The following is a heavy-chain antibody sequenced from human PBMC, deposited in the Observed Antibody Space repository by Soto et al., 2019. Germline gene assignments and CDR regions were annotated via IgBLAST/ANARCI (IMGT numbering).Heavy chain of an antibody. CDR3: AAGSSWYFGQFDY. CDR2: ISGSGGST. J-gene: IGHJ4*02. D-gene: IGHD6-13*01. CDR1: GFTFSSYA. V-gene: IGHV3-23*01. Sequence: EVQLLESGGGLVQPGGSLRLSCAASGFTFSSYAMSWVRQAPGKGLEWVSAISGSGGSTYYADSVKGRFTISRDNSKNTLYLQMNSLRAEDTAVYYCAAGSSWYFGQFDYWGQGTLVTVSS.